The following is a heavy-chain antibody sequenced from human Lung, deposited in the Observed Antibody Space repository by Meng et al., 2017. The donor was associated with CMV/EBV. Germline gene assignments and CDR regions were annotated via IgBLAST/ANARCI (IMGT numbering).Heavy chain of an antibody. CDR3: AREPDAIRTFDY. D-gene: IGHD2-2*02. CDR1: GGTFINYA. Sequence: SVXVSCKASGGTFINYAINWVRQAPGQGLEWMGGIIPISGTTNYAQKFQGRVTITTDESTSTGYMELSSLKSEDTAVYYCAREPDAIRTFDYWGQGTLVTVSS. CDR2: IIPISGTT. J-gene: IGHJ4*02. V-gene: IGHV1-69*05.